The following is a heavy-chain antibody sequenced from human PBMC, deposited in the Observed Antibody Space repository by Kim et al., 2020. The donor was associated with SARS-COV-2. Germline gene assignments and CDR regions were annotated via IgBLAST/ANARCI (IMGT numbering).Heavy chain of an antibody. CDR3: ATGLRIVGTTWPLDF. J-gene: IGHJ4*02. V-gene: IGHV1-24*01. D-gene: IGHD1-26*01. Sequence: AQNFQDRVTMTEDTSTDTAYMELSSLRSEDTALYYCATGLRIVGTTWPLDFWGQGTLVTVSS.